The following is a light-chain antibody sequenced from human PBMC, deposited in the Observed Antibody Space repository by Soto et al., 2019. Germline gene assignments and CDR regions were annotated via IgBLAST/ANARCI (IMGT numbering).Light chain of an antibody. CDR3: QQYNNWPRT. V-gene: IGKV3-15*01. Sequence: DIVMTQSPATLSVSPGERATLSCRASQSVSSNLAWYQQKPGQAPRLLIYGASTRATGIPARFSGSGSGTEFTLTINSLQSEDFAVYYCQQYNNWPRTFGQGTKVDIK. J-gene: IGKJ1*01. CDR1: QSVSSN. CDR2: GAS.